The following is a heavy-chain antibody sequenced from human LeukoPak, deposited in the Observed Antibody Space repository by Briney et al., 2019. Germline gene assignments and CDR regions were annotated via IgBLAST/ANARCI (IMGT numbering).Heavy chain of an antibody. CDR3: AKSLPGARLFDP. D-gene: IGHD7-27*01. CDR1: GFNVSKNF. CDR2: IYSGGRT. V-gene: IGHV3-53*01. J-gene: IGHJ5*02. Sequence: GGSLRRSCAASGFNVSKNFMAWFRQAPGKGPEWRSVIYSGGRTYYAESLLGRFSTSRDTSQNTLYLQMSSLRPEGPAVYYCAKSLPGARLFDPWGQGPLVTVSS.